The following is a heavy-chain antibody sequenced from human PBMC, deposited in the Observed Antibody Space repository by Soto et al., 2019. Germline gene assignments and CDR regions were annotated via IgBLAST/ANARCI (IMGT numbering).Heavy chain of an antibody. Sequence: QITLKESGPTLVKPTQTLTLTCTFSGFSLSTSGVGVGWIRQPPGKALEWLGIIYWDDDKRYSPSLKTRLTITKDPSKNQVVLTMTNLDPVDTGTYYCAHHRGGYDILTGYYYNWFDPWGQGTLVTVSS. CDR3: AHHRGGYDILTGYYYNWFDP. CDR2: IYWDDDK. J-gene: IGHJ5*02. D-gene: IGHD3-9*01. CDR1: GFSLSTSGVG. V-gene: IGHV2-5*02.